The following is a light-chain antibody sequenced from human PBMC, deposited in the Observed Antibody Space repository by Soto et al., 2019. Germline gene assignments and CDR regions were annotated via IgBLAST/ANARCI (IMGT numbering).Light chain of an antibody. CDR2: KAS. V-gene: IGKV1-5*03. CDR1: PSIDSW. CDR3: QQYNSYSSGT. Sequence: DIQMTQSPSTLSASVGDRVTITCRASPSIDSWLAWYQQKPGKAPKLLIYKASSLESGVPSRFSGTRSGTEFTLTISSLQPDDFATYYCQQYNSYSSGTFGQGTKVDIK. J-gene: IGKJ1*01.